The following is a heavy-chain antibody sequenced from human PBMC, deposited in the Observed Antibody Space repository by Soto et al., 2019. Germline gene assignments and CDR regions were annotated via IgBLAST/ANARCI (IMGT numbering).Heavy chain of an antibody. V-gene: IGHV1-69*13. Sequence: ASVKVSCKASGGTFSSYAISWVRQAPGQGLEWLGGIIPIFGTANYAQKFQGRVTITEDESTSTAYMEMSSLRSEDTAVYDCARGGHRSSTRGYTLAECLNHWG. CDR3: ARGGHRSSTRGYTLAECLNH. J-gene: IGHJ1*01. CDR2: IIPIFGTA. D-gene: IGHD2-2*02. CDR1: GGTFSSYA.